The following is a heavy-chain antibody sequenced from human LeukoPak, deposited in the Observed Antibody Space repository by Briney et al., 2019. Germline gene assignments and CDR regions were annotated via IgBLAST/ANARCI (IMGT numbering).Heavy chain of an antibody. D-gene: IGHD1-26*01. CDR1: GGSISSYY. CDR2: IYTSGST. Sequence: SGTLSLTCTVSGGSISSYYWSWIRQPPGKGLEWIGYIYTSGSTNYNPSLKSRVTISVDTSKNQFSLKLSSVTAADTAVYCCARHYGGSYSHFDYWGQGTLVTVSS. CDR3: ARHYGGSYSHFDY. J-gene: IGHJ4*02. V-gene: IGHV4-4*09.